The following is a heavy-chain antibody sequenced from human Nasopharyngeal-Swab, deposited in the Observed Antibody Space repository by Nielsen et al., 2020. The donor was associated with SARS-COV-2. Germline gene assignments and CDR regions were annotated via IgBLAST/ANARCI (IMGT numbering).Heavy chain of an antibody. J-gene: IGHJ6*02. Sequence: VRQAPGKGLGWVSAISGGGGGTYYADSVKGRFTISRDNSKRTLYLQMNSLRAEDTAVYYCAKEESSYDFWSGYVTNYYYNGMDVWGQGTTVTVSS. CDR3: AKEESSYDFWSGYVTNYYYNGMDV. CDR2: ISGGGGGT. D-gene: IGHD3-3*01. V-gene: IGHV3-23*01.